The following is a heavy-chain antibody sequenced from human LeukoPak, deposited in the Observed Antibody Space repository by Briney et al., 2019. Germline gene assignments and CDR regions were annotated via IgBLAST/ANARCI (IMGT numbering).Heavy chain of an antibody. Sequence: GGSLRLSCAASGFTFSSYAMSWVRQAPGKGLEWVSAISGSGGSTYYADSVKGRFTISRDNAKNSLYLQMNSLRAEDRAVYHCARDLYDYDSSAYYYGHNGMDVWGQGTTVTVSS. CDR2: ISGSGGST. CDR1: GFTFSSYA. CDR3: ARDLYDYDSSAYYYGHNGMDV. J-gene: IGHJ6*02. V-gene: IGHV3-23*01. D-gene: IGHD3-22*01.